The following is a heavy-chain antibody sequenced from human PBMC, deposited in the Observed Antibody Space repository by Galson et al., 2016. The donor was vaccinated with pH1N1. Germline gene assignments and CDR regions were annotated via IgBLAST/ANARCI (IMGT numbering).Heavy chain of an antibody. D-gene: IGHD3-22*01. V-gene: IGHV1-46*01. CDR2: IDPSGGST. CDR3: ARGGYWVY. J-gene: IGHJ4*02. CDR1: GHTFTTQY. Sequence: SVKVSCKASGHTFTTQYVNWVRQAPGQGLEWLGVIDPSGGSTTYAQKFQGRVTVTVDTSTSTVYMELSSLRSDDTAMYYCARGGYWVYWGQGTLVTVSS.